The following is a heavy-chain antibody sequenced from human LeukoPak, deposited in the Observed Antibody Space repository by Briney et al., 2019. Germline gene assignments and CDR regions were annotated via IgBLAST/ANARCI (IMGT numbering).Heavy chain of an antibody. D-gene: IGHD3-3*01. V-gene: IGHV4-61*02. CDR2: IYTSGST. CDR1: GGSISSGGYS. Sequence: SQTLSLTCAVSGGSISSGGYSWSWIRQPPGKGLEWIGRIYTSGSTNYNPSLKSRVTMSVDTSKNQFSLKLSSVTAADTAVYYCARDWKSLGGRDYYYGMDVWGQGTTVTVSS. CDR3: ARDWKSLGGRDYYYGMDV. J-gene: IGHJ6*02.